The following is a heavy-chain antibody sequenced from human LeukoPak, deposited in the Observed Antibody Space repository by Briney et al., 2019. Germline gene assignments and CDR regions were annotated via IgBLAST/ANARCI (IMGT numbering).Heavy chain of an antibody. CDR1: GGSFSGYY. V-gene: IGHV4-34*01. CDR3: ARRGPDIVVVPAVPFNYYYYYMDV. Sequence: SETLSLTCAVYGGSFSGYYWSWIRQPPGKVLEWIGEINHSGSTNYNPSLKSRVTISVDTSKNQFSLKLSSVTAADTAVYYCARRGPDIVVVPAVPFNYYYYYMDVWGKGTTVTISS. CDR2: INHSGST. J-gene: IGHJ6*03. D-gene: IGHD2-2*01.